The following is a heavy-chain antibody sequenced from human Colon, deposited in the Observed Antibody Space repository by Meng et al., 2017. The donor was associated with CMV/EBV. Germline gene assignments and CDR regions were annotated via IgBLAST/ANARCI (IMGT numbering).Heavy chain of an antibody. V-gene: IGHV3-43*01. J-gene: IGHJ1*01. CDR3: AKDRVKRQLLFPHD. D-gene: IGHD2-21*02. CDR2: ITSDGSST. CDR1: GFTFGDYT. Sequence: GESLKISCEGSGFTFGDYTMHWVRQAPGKGLEWVSLITSDGSSTYYVDSFKGRFTVSRDNNKNLLFLHMNSLTSEDTALYYCAKDRVKRQLLFPHDWGQGTRVTVSS.